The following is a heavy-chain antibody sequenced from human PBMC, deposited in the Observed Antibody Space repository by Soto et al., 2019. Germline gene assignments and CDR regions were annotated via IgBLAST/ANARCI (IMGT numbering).Heavy chain of an antibody. CDR2: INPNSGGT. CDR3: ARVVGVDYGDYVGYFDY. CDR1: GYTFTGYY. J-gene: IGHJ4*02. Sequence: ASVKVSCKASGYTFTGYYMHWVRQAPGQGLEWMGWINPNSGGTNYAQKFQGRVTMTRDTSISTAYMELSRLRSDDTAVYYCARVVGVDYGDYVGYFDYWGQVTLVTVSS. D-gene: IGHD4-17*01. V-gene: IGHV1-2*02.